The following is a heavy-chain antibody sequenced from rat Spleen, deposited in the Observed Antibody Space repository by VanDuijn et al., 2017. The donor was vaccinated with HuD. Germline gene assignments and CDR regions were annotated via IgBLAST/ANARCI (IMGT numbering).Heavy chain of an antibody. V-gene: IGHV5S10*01. CDR1: GFTFSDYN. D-gene: IGHD1-11*01. CDR2: IIYDGTRT. CDR3: STWYGGYVMHA. Sequence: EVQLVESGGGLVQPGRSLKLSCAASGFTFSDYNMAWVRQAPKKGLEWVATIIYDGTRTFYPDSVKGRFTISRDNAKSGLYLQMDSLRSEDTATYYCSTWYGGYVMHAWGQGASVTVSS. J-gene: IGHJ4*01.